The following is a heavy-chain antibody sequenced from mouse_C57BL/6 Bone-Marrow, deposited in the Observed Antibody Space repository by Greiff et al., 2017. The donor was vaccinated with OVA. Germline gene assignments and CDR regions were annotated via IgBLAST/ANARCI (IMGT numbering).Heavy chain of an antibody. CDR3: ARLFFDY. CDR1: GFTFSDYY. Sequence: EVKLMESGGGLVQPGGSLKLSCAASGFTFSDYYMYWVRQTPEKRLEWVAYISNGGGSTYYPDTVKGRFTISRDNAKNTLYLQMSRLKSEDTAMYYCARLFFDYWGQGTTLTVSS. CDR2: ISNGGGST. V-gene: IGHV5-12*01. J-gene: IGHJ2*01.